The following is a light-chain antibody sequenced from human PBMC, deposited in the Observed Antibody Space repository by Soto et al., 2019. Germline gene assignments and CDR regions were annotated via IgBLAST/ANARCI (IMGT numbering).Light chain of an antibody. J-gene: IGLJ3*02. Sequence: QSVLTQPRSVSGSPGQSVTISCTGTNSDVGAYTFVSWYQQLPGKAPKLIIYEVSKRPSGVPDRFSGSKSGNTASLTVSGLQAEDEAVYYCSSTAGNNNLVFGGGTKLTVL. CDR2: EVS. V-gene: IGLV2-8*01. CDR3: SSTAGNNNLV. CDR1: NSDVGAYTF.